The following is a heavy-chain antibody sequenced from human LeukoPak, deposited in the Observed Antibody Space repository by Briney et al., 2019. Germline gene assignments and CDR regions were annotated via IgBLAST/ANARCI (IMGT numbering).Heavy chain of an antibody. V-gene: IGHV3-21*01. CDR1: GFTFSSYS. Sequence: GGSLRLSCAASGFTFSSYSMNWVRQAPAKGLEWVSSISSSSGYIYYADSVKGRFTISRDNDKNSLYLQMNSLRAEDTAVYYCARDFVAGTSRWFDPWGQGTLVTVSS. CDR2: ISSSSGYI. CDR3: ARDFVAGTSRWFDP. J-gene: IGHJ5*02. D-gene: IGHD6-19*01.